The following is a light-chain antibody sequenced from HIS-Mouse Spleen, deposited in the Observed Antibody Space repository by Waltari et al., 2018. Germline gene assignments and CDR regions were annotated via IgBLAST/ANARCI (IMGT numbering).Light chain of an antibody. J-gene: IGLJ2*01. CDR2: EGS. Sequence: QSALTKPASVSGSPGQSITISCTGTSSDVGSYNLVSWYQQHPGKAPKLRIYEGSKRPSGVSNRFSGSKSGNTASLTISGLQAEDEADYYCCSYAGSSTSVVFGGGTKLTVL. CDR1: SSDVGSYNL. V-gene: IGLV2-23*01. CDR3: CSYAGSSTSVV.